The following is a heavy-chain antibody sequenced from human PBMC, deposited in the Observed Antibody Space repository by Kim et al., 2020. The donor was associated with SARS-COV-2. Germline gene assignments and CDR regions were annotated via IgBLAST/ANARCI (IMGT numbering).Heavy chain of an antibody. Sequence: TTIKYADSAKGRFTIFRDNAKNTLYLKMTSLTVDDTAVYYCAKAGSYRFDDWGQGTLVTVSS. CDR3: AKAGSYRFDD. D-gene: IGHD3-10*01. V-gene: IGHV3-74*01. CDR2: TTI. J-gene: IGHJ4*02.